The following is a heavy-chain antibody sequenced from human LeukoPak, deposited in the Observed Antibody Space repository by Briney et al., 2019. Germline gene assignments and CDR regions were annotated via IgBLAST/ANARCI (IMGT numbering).Heavy chain of an antibody. CDR1: GFTLSTYG. Sequence: GGSLRLSCGASGFTLSTYGMSWVRQAPGKGLEWVSGISGSGGSTYYADSVKGRFTISRDNSKNTLYLQMNSLRAEDTAVYYCARVLRITHGAFDIWGQGTMVTVSS. CDR2: ISGSGGST. CDR3: ARVLRITHGAFDI. V-gene: IGHV3-23*01. D-gene: IGHD3-10*01. J-gene: IGHJ3*02.